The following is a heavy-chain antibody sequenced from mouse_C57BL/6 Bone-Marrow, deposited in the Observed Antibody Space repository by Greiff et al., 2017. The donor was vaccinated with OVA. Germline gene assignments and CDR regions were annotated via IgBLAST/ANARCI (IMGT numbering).Heavy chain of an antibody. V-gene: IGHV5-17*01. J-gene: IGHJ1*03. CDR2: ISSGSSTI. CDR3: ARTRPYWYFDV. CDR1: GFTFSAYG. Sequence: EVKLMESGGGLVKPGGSLKLSCAASGFTFSAYGMHWVRQAPEKGLEWVAYISSGSSTIYYADTVKGRFTISRDNAKNTLFLQMASLRSEDTAMYYCARTRPYWYFDVWGTGTTVTVSS.